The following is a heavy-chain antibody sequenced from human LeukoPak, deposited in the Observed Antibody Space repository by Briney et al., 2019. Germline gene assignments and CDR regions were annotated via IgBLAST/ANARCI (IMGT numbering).Heavy chain of an antibody. J-gene: IGHJ3*01. Sequence: GASVKVSCKASGYNFTSHAINWVRQAPGQGLGWMGWINTRTGNPTYAQGFTGRFVFALDTSVNTTYLQINSLQAEDNAVYFCARPRYCSSISCYFHAFDVWGQGTMVTVSS. CDR3: ARPRYCSSISCYFHAFDV. D-gene: IGHD2-2*01. CDR2: INTRTGNP. V-gene: IGHV7-4-1*02. CDR1: GYNFTSHA.